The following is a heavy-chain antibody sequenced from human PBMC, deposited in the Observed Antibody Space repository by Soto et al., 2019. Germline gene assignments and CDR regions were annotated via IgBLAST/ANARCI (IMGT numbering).Heavy chain of an antibody. V-gene: IGHV4-4*02. CDR2: IYHSGST. J-gene: IGHJ5*02. CDR1: GGSISSSNW. Sequence: SETLSLTCAVSGGSISSSNWWSWVRQPPGKGLEWIGEIYHSGSTNYNPSLKSRVTISVDKSKNQFSLKLSSVTAADTAVYYCARASYLSYYGSGSQLSFDPWGQGTLVTVSS. CDR3: ARASYLSYYGSGSQLSFDP. D-gene: IGHD3-10*01.